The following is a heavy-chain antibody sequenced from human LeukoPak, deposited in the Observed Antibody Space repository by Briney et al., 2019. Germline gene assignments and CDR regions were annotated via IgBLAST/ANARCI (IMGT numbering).Heavy chain of an antibody. J-gene: IGHJ4*02. CDR3: AKRTSGSSWYSSDY. Sequence: PGGSLRLSCAASGFTFTGYSMNWFRQAPGKGLEWISYISITSDKIYYADSVKGRFTISRDNAWNSLYLQMNSLRAEDTAVYYCAKRTSGSSWYSSDYWGQGTLVTVSS. CDR1: GFTFTGYS. D-gene: IGHD6-13*01. CDR2: ISITSDKI. V-gene: IGHV3-48*01.